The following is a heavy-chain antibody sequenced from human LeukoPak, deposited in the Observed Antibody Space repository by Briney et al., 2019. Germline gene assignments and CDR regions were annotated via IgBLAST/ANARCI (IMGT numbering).Heavy chain of an antibody. D-gene: IGHD3-3*01. V-gene: IGHV1-18*01. CDR2: ISAYNGNT. CDR3: ARVFSRRFLEWLPLDY. Sequence: GASVKVSCKASGYTFTSYGISWVRQAPGQGLEWMGWISAYNGNTNYAQKLQGRVTMTTDTSTNTAYMELRSLRSDDTAVYCCARVFSRRFLEWLPLDYWGQGTLVTVSS. CDR1: GYTFTSYG. J-gene: IGHJ4*02.